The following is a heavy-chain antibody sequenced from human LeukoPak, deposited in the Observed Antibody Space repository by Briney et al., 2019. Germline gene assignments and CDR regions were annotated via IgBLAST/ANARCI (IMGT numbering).Heavy chain of an antibody. CDR1: GFTFSSYS. V-gene: IGHV3-21*01. Sequence: GGSLRLSCAASGFTFSSYSMNWLRHAPGKGLEWVSSISSSSSYIYYADSVKGRFTISRDNAKNSLYLRMNSLRAEDTAVYYCARDQKLLWFGESPFDYWGQGTLVTVSS. CDR2: ISSSSSYI. D-gene: IGHD3-10*01. CDR3: ARDQKLLWFGESPFDY. J-gene: IGHJ4*02.